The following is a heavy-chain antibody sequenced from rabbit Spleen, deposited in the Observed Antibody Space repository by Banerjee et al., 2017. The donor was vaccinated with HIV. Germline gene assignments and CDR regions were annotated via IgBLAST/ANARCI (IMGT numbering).Heavy chain of an antibody. Sequence: QSLEESGGDLVKPGASLTLTCTVSGFSFSSNWICWVRQAPGKGLEWIACIDTNDGDTDYANWPKGRFTISKSSSTTVTLQRTSLTAADTATYFCARDNGSGDYSDVYFDLWGPGTLFTVS. V-gene: IGHV1S40*01. CDR3: ARDNGSGDYSDVYFDL. J-gene: IGHJ4*01. D-gene: IGHD1-1*01. CDR2: IDTNDGDT. CDR1: GFSFSSNW.